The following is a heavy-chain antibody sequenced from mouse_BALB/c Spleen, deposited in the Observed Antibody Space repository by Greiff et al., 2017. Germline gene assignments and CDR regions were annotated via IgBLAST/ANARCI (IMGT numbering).Heavy chain of an antibody. Sequence: EVHLVESGGGLVQPGGSLKLSCAASGFTFSSYTMSWVRQTPEKRLEWVAYISNGGGSTYYPDTVKGRFTISRDNAKNTLYLQMSSLKSEDTAMYYCARHGTLRYFDYWGQGTTLTVSS. CDR3: ARHGTLRYFDY. V-gene: IGHV5-12-2*01. CDR2: ISNGGGST. J-gene: IGHJ2*01. D-gene: IGHD1-1*02. CDR1: GFTFSSYT.